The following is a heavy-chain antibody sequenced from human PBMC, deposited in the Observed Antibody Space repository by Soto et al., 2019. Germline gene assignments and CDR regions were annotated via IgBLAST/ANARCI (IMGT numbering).Heavy chain of an antibody. CDR3: ARSVLTMVRGDYYYYVDV. D-gene: IGHD3-10*01. CDR1: GGSISSYY. J-gene: IGHJ6*03. CDR2: IYYSGST. V-gene: IGHV4-59*01. Sequence: SETLSLTCTVSGGSISSYYWSWIRQPPGKGLEWIGYIYYSGSTNYNPSLKSRVTITVDTSKTQFSWTLSSVTAAGTAVYYCARSVLTMVRGDYYYYVDVWGKGTTDNASS.